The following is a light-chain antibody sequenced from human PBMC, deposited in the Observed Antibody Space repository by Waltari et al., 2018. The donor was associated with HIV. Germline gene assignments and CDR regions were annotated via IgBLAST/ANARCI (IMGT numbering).Light chain of an antibody. CDR2: EVS. CDR1: SSDVGAYNS. J-gene: IGLJ1*01. CDR3: SSYAGSNNFV. Sequence: QSALTQAPSASGSPGQSVTISCTGTSSDVGAYNSLSWYQQHPGKAPKLMIYEVSKRPSGVPDRFSGSKSGNTASLTVSGLQAEDEADYYCSSYAGSNNFVFGTGTKVTVL. V-gene: IGLV2-8*01.